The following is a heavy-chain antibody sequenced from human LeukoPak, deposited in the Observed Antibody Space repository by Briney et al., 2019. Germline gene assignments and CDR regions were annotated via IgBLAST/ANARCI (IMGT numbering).Heavy chain of an antibody. CDR3: AKGDIVAHLIPGY. Sequence: GGSLRLSCAASGFTFSSYAMSWVRQAPGKGLEWVSVISGSGGSTYYADSVKGRFTISGDNSKNTLYLQMNSLRAEDTAVYYCAKGDIVAHLIPGYWGQGTLVTVSS. D-gene: IGHD5-12*01. V-gene: IGHV3-23*01. J-gene: IGHJ4*02. CDR1: GFTFSSYA. CDR2: ISGSGGST.